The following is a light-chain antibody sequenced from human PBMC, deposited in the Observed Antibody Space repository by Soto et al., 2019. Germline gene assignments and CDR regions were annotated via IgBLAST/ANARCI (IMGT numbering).Light chain of an antibody. Sequence: QSVLTQPRSVSGSPGQSVTISCAGTGAEVGGYDFVSWYKQHPGKAPTLIIFDVTKRPSGVPDRFSGSKSGNTASLTISGLQADDEANYYCSSFAGSHVAFGGGTKVTVL. CDR2: DVT. J-gene: IGLJ2*01. CDR1: GAEVGGYDF. V-gene: IGLV2-11*01. CDR3: SSFAGSHVA.